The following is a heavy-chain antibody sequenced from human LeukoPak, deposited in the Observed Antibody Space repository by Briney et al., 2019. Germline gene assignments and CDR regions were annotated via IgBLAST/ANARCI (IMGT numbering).Heavy chain of an antibody. Sequence: GGSLRLSCAASGLTFSSAWMSWVRQAPGKGLEWVANIKQDGSEKYYVDSVKGRFTISRDNAKNSLYLQMNSLRAEDTAVYYCARDYDFWSGYPRDAFDIWGQGTMVTVS. D-gene: IGHD3-3*01. V-gene: IGHV3-7*01. CDR2: IKQDGSEK. CDR3: ARDYDFWSGYPRDAFDI. J-gene: IGHJ3*02. CDR1: GLTFSSAW.